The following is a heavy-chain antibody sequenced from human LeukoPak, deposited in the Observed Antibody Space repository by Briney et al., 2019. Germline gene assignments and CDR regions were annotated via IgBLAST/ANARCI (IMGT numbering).Heavy chain of an antibody. CDR1: GGSISSSSYY. CDR2: IYYSGST. V-gene: IGHV4-39*01. CDR3: ARHSGSMITFGGVYTRGAFDI. D-gene: IGHD3-16*01. J-gene: IGHJ3*02. Sequence: PSETLSLTCTVSGGSISSSSYYWGWIRQPPGKGLEWIGSIYYSGSTYYNPSLKSRVTISVDTSKNQFSLKLSSVTAADTAVYYCARHSGSMITFGGVYTRGAFDIWGQGTMVTVSS.